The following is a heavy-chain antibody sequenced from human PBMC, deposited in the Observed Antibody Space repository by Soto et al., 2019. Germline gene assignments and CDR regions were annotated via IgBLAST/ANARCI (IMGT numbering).Heavy chain of an antibody. CDR2: ISGSGGST. CDR1: GFTFSSYA. V-gene: IGHV3-23*01. Sequence: PGGSLRLSCAASGFTFSSYAMSWVRQAPGKGLEWVSAISGSGGSTYYADSVKGRFTISRDNSKNTLYLQMNSLRAEDTAVYYCATIITIFGVVMSWGPGTTVTVYS. D-gene: IGHD3-3*01. J-gene: IGHJ6*02. CDR3: ATIITIFGVVMS.